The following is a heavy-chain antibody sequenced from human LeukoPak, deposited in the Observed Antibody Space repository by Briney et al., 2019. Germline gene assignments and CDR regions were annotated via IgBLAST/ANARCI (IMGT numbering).Heavy chain of an antibody. D-gene: IGHD5-24*01. CDR2: IYYSGST. V-gene: IGHV4-59*08. CDR1: GGSISSYY. CDR3: ARHLGRWLPQTRPFFDY. J-gene: IGHJ4*02. Sequence: SETLSLTCTVSGGSISSYYWSWIRQPPGKGLEWVGYIYYSGSTNYNPSLKSRVTISVDTSKNQFSLKLSSVTAADTAVYYCARHLGRWLPQTRPFFDYWGQGTLVTVSS.